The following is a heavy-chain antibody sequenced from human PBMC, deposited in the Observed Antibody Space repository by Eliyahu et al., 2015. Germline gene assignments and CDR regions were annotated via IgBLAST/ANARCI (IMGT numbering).Heavy chain of an antibody. Sequence: EVQLVESGGGLVKPGVSLRLXCAASGFTFLXYXMXWVRQAPGKGLEWVSSISTSSSYIYYADSVKGRFTISRDNAKNSVYLQMNSLRAEDTAVYYCASGLPAYSDFWSGSHVGYYWGQGILVTVSS. CDR3: ASGLPAYSDFWSGSHVGYY. D-gene: IGHD3-3*01. CDR2: ISTSSSYI. V-gene: IGHV3-21*01. J-gene: IGHJ4*02. CDR1: GFTFLXYX.